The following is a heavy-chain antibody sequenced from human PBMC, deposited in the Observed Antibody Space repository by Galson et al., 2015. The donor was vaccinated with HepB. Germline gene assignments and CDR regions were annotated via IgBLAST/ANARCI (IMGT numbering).Heavy chain of an antibody. CDR3: AREGRMYCGGDCYLHF. V-gene: IGHV3-30*03. CDR2: ISYGGSNK. J-gene: IGHJ4*02. CDR1: GFTFSWYG. Sequence: SLRLSCAASGFTFSWYGMHWVRQAPGKGLEWLALISYGGSNKYYADSVKGRYTISRDNSKDMLYLQMDSPRGEDTAVYYCAREGRMYCGGDCYLHFWGQGTLVTVSS. D-gene: IGHD2-21*02.